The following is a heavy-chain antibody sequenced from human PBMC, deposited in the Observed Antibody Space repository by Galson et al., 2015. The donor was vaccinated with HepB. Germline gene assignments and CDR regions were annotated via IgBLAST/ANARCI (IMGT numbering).Heavy chain of an antibody. Sequence: SVKVSCKASGYTFTSYGISWVRQAPGQGLEWMGWISAYNGNTNYAQRLQGRVTMTTDTSTSTAYMELRSLRSDDTAVYYCARYSGIAAAGHFDYWGQGTLVTVSS. CDR3: ARYSGIAAAGHFDY. D-gene: IGHD6-13*01. V-gene: IGHV1-18*01. CDR1: GYTFTSYG. J-gene: IGHJ4*02. CDR2: ISAYNGNT.